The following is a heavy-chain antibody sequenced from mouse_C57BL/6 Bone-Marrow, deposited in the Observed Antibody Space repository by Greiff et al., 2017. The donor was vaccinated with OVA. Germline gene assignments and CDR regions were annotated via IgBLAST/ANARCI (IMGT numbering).Heavy chain of an antibody. D-gene: IGHD2-4*01. CDR3: ARGGYYDYDGGAWFAY. Sequence: VQLQQSGPELAKPGASVKIPCKASGYTFPDYNMDWVNQSHGKSLEWIGDINSNNGGTIYNQKFKGKATLTVDKSSSTAYMELRSLTSEDTAVYYCARGGYYDYDGGAWFAYWGQGTLVTVSA. J-gene: IGHJ3*01. CDR1: GYTFPDYN. V-gene: IGHV1-18*01. CDR2: INSNNGGT.